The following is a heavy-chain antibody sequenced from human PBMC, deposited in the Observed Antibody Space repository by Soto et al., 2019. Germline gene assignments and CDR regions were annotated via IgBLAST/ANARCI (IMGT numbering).Heavy chain of an antibody. J-gene: IGHJ4*02. V-gene: IGHV3-23*01. CDR3: AKVLTDDNGWYHFDS. CDR1: GFTFSSCT. D-gene: IGHD6-19*01. Sequence: EVQLLESGGGLVQPGGSLRLSCVTSGFTFSSCTMNWVRQAPGQGPEWVSSVRRSGAYYADSVKGRFTISRDNSRSTLYLQMDSLRAEDTAVYYCAKVLTDDNGWYHFDSWGQGTLVTVSS. CDR2: VRRSGA.